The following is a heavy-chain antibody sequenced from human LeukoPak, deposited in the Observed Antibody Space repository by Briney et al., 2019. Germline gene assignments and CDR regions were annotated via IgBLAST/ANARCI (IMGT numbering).Heavy chain of an antibody. V-gene: IGHV4-39*07. D-gene: IGHD3-22*01. J-gene: IGHJ4*02. Sequence: SRVTISVDTSKNQFSLKLSSVTAADTAVYYCARDMRYYDSSGYSDHFDYWGQGTLVTVSS. CDR3: ARDMRYYDSSGYSDHFDY.